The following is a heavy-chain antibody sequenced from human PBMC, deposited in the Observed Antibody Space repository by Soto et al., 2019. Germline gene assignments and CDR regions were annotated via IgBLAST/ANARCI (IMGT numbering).Heavy chain of an antibody. V-gene: IGHV3-7*04. CDR2: IKQDGNEK. Sequence: VQLVESGGGLVQPGGSLRLSCAASGLTFSSNWMSWVRQAPGRGLECVANIKQDGNEKYYVDSVKGRFTISRDNAKNSLYLQMNSLRAEDTAVYYCARVVGATNWFDPWGQGTLVTVSS. CDR1: GLTFSSNW. J-gene: IGHJ5*02. CDR3: ARVVGATNWFDP. D-gene: IGHD1-26*01.